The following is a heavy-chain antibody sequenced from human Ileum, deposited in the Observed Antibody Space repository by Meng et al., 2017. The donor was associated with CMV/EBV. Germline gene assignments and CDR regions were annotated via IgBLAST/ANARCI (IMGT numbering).Heavy chain of an antibody. Sequence: GGSLRLSCAASGFTFSIRAMNWVRQAPGKGLEWVSALSATGHSTYYADSVKGRFTISRDNSKNTVSLQMNSLRVEDTAIYYCAKNTYDFPFYGLDVWGQGTTVTVSS. J-gene: IGHJ6*02. CDR3: AKNTYDFPFYGLDV. D-gene: IGHD3-3*01. CDR1: GFTFSIRA. CDR2: LSATGHST. V-gene: IGHV3-23*01.